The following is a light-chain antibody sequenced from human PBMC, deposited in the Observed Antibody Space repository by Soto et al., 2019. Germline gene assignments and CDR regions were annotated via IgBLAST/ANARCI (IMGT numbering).Light chain of an antibody. V-gene: IGKV3-15*01. CDR2: SAS. CDR1: ESVGSN. J-gene: IGKJ2*01. CDR3: QQYSNWPPFT. Sequence: EIVMTQSPVTLSVSPGDRATLSCRASESVGSNLAWYQQKPGQAPGLLISSASTRATGVPARFSGSGSGTEFTLTISSVQSEDFAVYYCQQYSNWPPFTFGQGTKLEI.